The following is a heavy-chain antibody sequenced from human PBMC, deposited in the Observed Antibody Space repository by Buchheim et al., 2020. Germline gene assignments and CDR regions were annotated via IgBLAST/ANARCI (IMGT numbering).Heavy chain of an antibody. CDR2: IKPSGGNT. CDR3: AAQTMVTPSDYYYYGMDV. Sequence: QVQLVQSGAEVKKPGASVKVSCKASGNTFSNYYMHWVRQAPGQGLEWMGVIKPSGGNTIYAQKFQGRVLMIRDTSTRTVYMELSGLTSEDTAVYYCAAQTMVTPSDYYYYGMDVWGQGTT. D-gene: IGHD4-17*01. J-gene: IGHJ6*02. CDR1: GNTFSNYY. V-gene: IGHV1-46*01.